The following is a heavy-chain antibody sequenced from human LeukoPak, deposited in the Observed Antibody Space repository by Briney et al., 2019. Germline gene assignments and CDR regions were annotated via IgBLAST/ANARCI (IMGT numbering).Heavy chain of an antibody. D-gene: IGHD2-2*02. CDR2: ISGSGGST. CDR1: GFTFSSYA. CDR3: AKGGVVVPAAILGAFDI. Sequence: GGSLRLSCAASGFTFSSYAMSWVRQAPGKGLEWVSVISGSGGSTYYADSVKGRFTISRDNSKNTLYLQMNSLRAEDTAVYYCAKGGVVVPAAILGAFDIWGQGTMVTVSS. J-gene: IGHJ3*02. V-gene: IGHV3-23*01.